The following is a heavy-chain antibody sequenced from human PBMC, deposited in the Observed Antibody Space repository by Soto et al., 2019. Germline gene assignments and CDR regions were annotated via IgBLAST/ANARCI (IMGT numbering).Heavy chain of an antibody. Sequence: QLQLQESGPGLVKPSETLSLTCTVSGGSISSSSYYWGWIRQPPGKGLEWIGSIYYSGSTYYNPSLTGRATIPEGTARNNSSLKLSSVAAADTAVYCCARHYGPGSWLYYYYYYMDVWGKGTTVTVSS. J-gene: IGHJ6*03. CDR3: ARHYGPGSWLYYYYYYMDV. V-gene: IGHV4-39*01. CDR1: GGSISSSSYY. CDR2: IYYSGST. D-gene: IGHD3-10*01.